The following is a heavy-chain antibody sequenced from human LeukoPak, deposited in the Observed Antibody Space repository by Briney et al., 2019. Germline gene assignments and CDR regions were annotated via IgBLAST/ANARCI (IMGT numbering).Heavy chain of an antibody. Sequence: PGGSLRLSCEASGFTFSTYSMNWVRQAPGKGLEWVSSISSGSSSIYYADSMKGRFIISRDNPKNSLYLQMNSLRAEDTAVYYCARDGDGPRLSYIDVWGKGTTVTVSS. V-gene: IGHV3-21*01. J-gene: IGHJ6*03. CDR3: ARDGDGPRLSYIDV. CDR2: ISSGSSSI. CDR1: GFTFSTYS. D-gene: IGHD5-24*01.